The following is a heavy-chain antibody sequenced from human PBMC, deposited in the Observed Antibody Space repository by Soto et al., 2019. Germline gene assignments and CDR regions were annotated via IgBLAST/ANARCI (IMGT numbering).Heavy chain of an antibody. CDR2: VSSDGNHA. J-gene: IGHJ4*02. Sequence: QVQLVESGGGVVQPGNSLRLSCVGSGFTFSNDALHWVRQAPGKGLEWVAVVSSDGNHAYYPDHVKGRFTISRDNSQSTVFLHMESLKPEDTAIYCCARDSAYSTASTHFDHWGQGTLFTVSS. V-gene: IGHV3-30*04. CDR3: ARDSAYSTASTHFDH. CDR1: GFTFSNDA. D-gene: IGHD2-2*01.